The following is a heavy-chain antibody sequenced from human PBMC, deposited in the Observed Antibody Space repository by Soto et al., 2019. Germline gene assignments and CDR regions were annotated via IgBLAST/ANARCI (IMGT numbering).Heavy chain of an antibody. D-gene: IGHD2-15*01. V-gene: IGHV4-38-2*01. J-gene: IGHJ3*01. CDR1: CFFISSGNY. CDR3: ARARWYDAFDV. CDR2: IFHGGNT. Sequence: TSETLSLTCAVSCFFISSGNYWGWIRKPPGKGLEWIGSIFHGGNTYYNPSLKSRVTISVDMSKNQFSLKLNSVTAADTAVYYCARARWYDAFDVWGQGTVVTVSS.